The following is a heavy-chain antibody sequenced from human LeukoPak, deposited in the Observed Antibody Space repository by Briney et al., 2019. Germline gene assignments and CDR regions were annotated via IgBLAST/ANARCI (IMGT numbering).Heavy chain of an antibody. D-gene: IGHD6-13*01. J-gene: IGHJ6*02. Sequence: GASVKVSCKASGGTFSSYAISWVRQAPGQGLEWMGGIIPIFGTANYAQKFQGRVTMTTDTSTSTAYMELRSLRSDDTAVYYCAREMVGEAAALGMDVWGQGTTVTVSS. CDR1: GGTFSSYA. V-gene: IGHV1-69*05. CDR3: AREMVGEAAALGMDV. CDR2: IIPIFGTA.